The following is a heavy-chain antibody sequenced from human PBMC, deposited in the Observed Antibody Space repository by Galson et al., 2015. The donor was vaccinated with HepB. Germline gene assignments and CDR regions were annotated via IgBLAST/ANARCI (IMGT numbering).Heavy chain of an antibody. CDR1: GGSISSSSYY. CDR3: ARDQRGVGFDY. V-gene: IGHV4-39*07. Sequence: QVQLQESGPGLVKPSETLSLICTVSGGSISSSSYYWGWIRQPPGKGLEWIGSIYYSGSTYYNPSLKSRVTISVDTSKNQFSLKLSSVTAADTAVYYCARDQRGVGFDYWGQGTPVTVSS. CDR2: IYYSGST. J-gene: IGHJ4*02. D-gene: IGHD1-26*01.